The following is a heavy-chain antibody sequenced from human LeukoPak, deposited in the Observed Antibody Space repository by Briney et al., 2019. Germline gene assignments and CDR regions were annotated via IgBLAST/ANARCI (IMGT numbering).Heavy chain of an antibody. D-gene: IGHD3-3*01. CDR3: ARAGRFLEWLLFDY. Sequence: GGSLRLSCAASGFTFSSYEMNWVRQAPGKGLEWVSYISSSGSTIYYADSVKGRFTISRGNAKNSLYLQMNSLRAEDTAVYYCARAGRFLEWLLFDYWGQGTLVTVSS. CDR1: GFTFSSYE. CDR2: ISSSGSTI. J-gene: IGHJ4*02. V-gene: IGHV3-48*03.